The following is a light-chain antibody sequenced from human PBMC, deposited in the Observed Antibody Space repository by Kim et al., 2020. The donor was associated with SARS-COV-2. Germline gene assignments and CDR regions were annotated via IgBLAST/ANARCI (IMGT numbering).Light chain of an antibody. J-gene: IGKJ2*01. Sequence: LSPGARATLSCRASQSVAPNHLAWFQQKPGQAPRLLIYGTSSRATGIPDRFSASASGTDFTLTISRLEPEDFAVYFCQQYDRPPYTFGQGTKLEI. CDR2: GTS. CDR3: QQYDRPPYT. CDR1: QSVAPNH. V-gene: IGKV3-20*01.